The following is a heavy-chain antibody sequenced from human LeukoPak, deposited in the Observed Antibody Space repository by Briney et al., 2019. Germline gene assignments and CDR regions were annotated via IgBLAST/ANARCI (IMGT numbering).Heavy chain of an antibody. J-gene: IGHJ6*02. CDR1: GFTFSSYW. V-gene: IGHV3-7*03. Sequence: GGSLRLSCAASGFTFSSYWMNWARQAPGKGLEWVASITHNGNVNYYVDSVKGRFTISRDNAKNSLYLQMSNLRAEDTAVYFCARGGGLDVWGQGATVTVSS. CDR2: ITHNGNVN. D-gene: IGHD3-16*01. CDR3: ARGGGLDV.